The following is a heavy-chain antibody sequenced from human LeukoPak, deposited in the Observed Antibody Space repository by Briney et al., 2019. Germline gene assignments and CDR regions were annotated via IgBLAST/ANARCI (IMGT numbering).Heavy chain of an antibody. Sequence: NPSETLSLTCTVSGGSVSSGSCYWNWIRQPPGKGLEWIGYIYYSGSTNYNPSLNSRVTISLDTSKNQFSLKLSSVTAADTAVFYCARGYSSIRGWFGPWGQETPVTVSS. J-gene: IGHJ5*02. CDR2: IYYSGST. V-gene: IGHV4-61*01. CDR3: ARGYSSIRGWFGP. D-gene: IGHD6-13*01. CDR1: GGSVSSGSCY.